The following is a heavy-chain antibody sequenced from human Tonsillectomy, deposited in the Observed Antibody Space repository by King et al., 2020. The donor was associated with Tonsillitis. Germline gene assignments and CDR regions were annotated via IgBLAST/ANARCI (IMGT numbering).Heavy chain of an antibody. CDR1: GYTFTNYG. Sequence: QLVQSGAEVKKPGASVKVSCKASGYTFTNYGISWVRQAPGQGLEWMGWISAYNGNRNYAEKVQGRVTMTTDTSTNTAYMELRSLRSDDTAVYYCARDPRHYDILTGGENYPYYGMDVWGQGTTVTVSS. J-gene: IGHJ6*02. D-gene: IGHD3-9*01. CDR2: ISAYNGNR. CDR3: ARDPRHYDILTGGENYPYYGMDV. V-gene: IGHV1-18*04.